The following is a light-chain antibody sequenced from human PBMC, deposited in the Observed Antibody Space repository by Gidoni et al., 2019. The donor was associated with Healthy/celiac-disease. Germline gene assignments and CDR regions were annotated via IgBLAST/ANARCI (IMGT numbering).Light chain of an antibody. CDR1: QSVSSY. V-gene: IGKV3-11*01. CDR3: QQRSNWQFX. CDR2: DAS. J-gene: IGKJ3*01. Sequence: EIVLTQSPATLSLSPGERATLSCRASQSVSSYLAWYQQKPGRAPRLLIYDASNRATGIPARFSGSGSGTDFTLTISSLEPEDFAVYYCQQRSNWQFXFXPGTKVDIK.